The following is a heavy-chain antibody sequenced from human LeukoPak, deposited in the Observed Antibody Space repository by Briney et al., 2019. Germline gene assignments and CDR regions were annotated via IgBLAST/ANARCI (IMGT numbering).Heavy chain of an antibody. CDR2: INAGNGNT. CDR3: ARFPGSSGWFDLDY. J-gene: IGHJ4*02. CDR1: GYTFTSYA. Sequence: ASVKVSCKASGYTFTSYAMHWVRQAPGQRLEWMGWINAGNGNTNYSQKFQGRVTITRDTSASTAYMELSSLRSEDRAVYYCARFPGSSGWFDLDYWGQGTLVTVSS. D-gene: IGHD6-19*01. V-gene: IGHV1-3*01.